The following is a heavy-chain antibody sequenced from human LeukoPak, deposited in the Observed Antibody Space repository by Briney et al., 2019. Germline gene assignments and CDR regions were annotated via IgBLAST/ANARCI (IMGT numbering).Heavy chain of an antibody. Sequence: SETLSLTCTVSGGSISSYYWNWIRQPPGKGLEWIGYIYYSGSTKYNPSLKSRVTISVDTSKNQFSLKLSSVTAADTAVYYCARDLLGSSSSGVAFDIWGQGTMVTVSS. CDR2: IYYSGST. D-gene: IGHD6-6*01. CDR1: GGSISSYY. CDR3: ARDLLGSSSSGVAFDI. J-gene: IGHJ3*02. V-gene: IGHV4-59*01.